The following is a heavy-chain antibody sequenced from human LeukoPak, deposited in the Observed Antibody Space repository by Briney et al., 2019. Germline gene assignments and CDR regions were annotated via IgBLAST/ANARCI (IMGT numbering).Heavy chain of an antibody. D-gene: IGHD6-13*01. CDR2: IYSSGTT. CDR3: AREVKKGIAAAGSRDY. Sequence: SGGSLRLSCAASGFTVSSNYMSWVRQAPGKGLEWVSIIYSSGTTYYADSVKGRFTISRDNSKNTLYLQMNSLRAEDTAVYYCAREVKKGIAAAGSRDYWGQGTLVTVS. J-gene: IGHJ4*02. CDR1: GFTVSSNY. V-gene: IGHV3-53*01.